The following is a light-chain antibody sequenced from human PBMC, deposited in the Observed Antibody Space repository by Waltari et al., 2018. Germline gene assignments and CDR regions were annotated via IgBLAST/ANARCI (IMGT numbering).Light chain of an antibody. CDR2: TAS. J-gene: IGKJ3*01. V-gene: IGKV1-27*01. CDR3: QNYNSAPFT. Sequence: DIQMTQSPSSLSASVGDRVTITCRASQGIGNYLAWDQQKPGTVPKLLIYTASTLQSGVPSRFSGSGSAADFTLTISSLQPEDAATYYCQNYNSAPFTFGPGTRVDSK. CDR1: QGIGNY.